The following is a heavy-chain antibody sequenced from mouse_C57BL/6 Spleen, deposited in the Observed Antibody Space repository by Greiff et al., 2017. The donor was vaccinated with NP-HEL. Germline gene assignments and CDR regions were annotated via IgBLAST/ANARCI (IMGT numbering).Heavy chain of an antibody. V-gene: IGHV1-59*01. CDR3: ARLTTVVATNYFDY. CDR2: IDPSDSYT. D-gene: IGHD1-1*01. J-gene: IGHJ2*01. CDR1: GYTFTSYW. Sequence: QVQLQQSGAELVRPGTSVKLSCKASGYTFTSYWMHWVKQRPGQGLEWIGVIDPSDSYTNYNQKFKGKATLTVDTSSSTAYMQLSSLTSEDSAVYYCARLTTVVATNYFDYWGQGTTLTVSS.